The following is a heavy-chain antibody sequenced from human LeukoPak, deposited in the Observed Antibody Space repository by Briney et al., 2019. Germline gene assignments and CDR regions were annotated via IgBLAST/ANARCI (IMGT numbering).Heavy chain of an antibody. J-gene: IGHJ4*02. V-gene: IGHV4-31*03. CDR1: GGSISSGGYY. CDR3: ARVPNDFWSGYLIDY. D-gene: IGHD3-3*01. CDR2: IYYSGST. Sequence: PSETLSLTCTVSGGSISSGGYYWSWIRQHPGKGLEWIGYIYYSGSTYYNPSLKSRVTISVDTSKNQFSLKLSSVTAAVTAVYYCARVPNDFWSGYLIDYWGQGTLVTVSS.